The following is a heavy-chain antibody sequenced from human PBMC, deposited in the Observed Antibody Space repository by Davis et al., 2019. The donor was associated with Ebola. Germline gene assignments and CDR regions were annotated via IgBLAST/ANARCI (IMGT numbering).Heavy chain of an antibody. CDR2: IYYSGGT. CDR3: ARDRGSGSYYQFDP. V-gene: IGHV4-31*03. D-gene: IGHD3-10*01. Sequence: MPSETLSLTCTVSGGSISSGDSFWSWIRQHPGKGLEWIGDIYYSGGTHYNPSLKSRVTISVDTSKNQFSLKLSSVTAADTAVYYCARDRGSGSYYQFDPWGQGTLVTVSS. CDR1: GGSISSGDSF. J-gene: IGHJ5*02.